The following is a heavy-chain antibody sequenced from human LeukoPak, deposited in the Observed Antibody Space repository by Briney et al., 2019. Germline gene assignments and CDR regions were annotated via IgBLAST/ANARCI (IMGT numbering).Heavy chain of an antibody. CDR1: GYTFTGYY. D-gene: IGHD4-23*01. Sequence: ASVKAACKTSGYTFTGYYMHWVRQAPGQGLEWMGWINPNSSVTNYAQRFQGRVTMTRDTSISAAYMELRWLTSDDTAVYYCARERGGNSPFDSWGQGSLATVSS. V-gene: IGHV1-2*02. CDR2: INPNSSVT. CDR3: ARERGGNSPFDS. J-gene: IGHJ4*02.